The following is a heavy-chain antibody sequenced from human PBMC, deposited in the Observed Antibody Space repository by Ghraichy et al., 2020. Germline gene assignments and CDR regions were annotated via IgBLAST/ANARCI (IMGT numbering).Heavy chain of an antibody. V-gene: IGHV4-59*01. Sequence: SETLSLTCTVSGGSISSYYWSWIRQPPGKGLEWIGYIYYSGSTNYNPSLKSRVTISVDTSKNQFSLKLSSVTAADTAVYYCARVGWRYFDYFDYWGQGTLVTVSS. D-gene: IGHD3-9*01. J-gene: IGHJ4*02. CDR3: ARVGWRYFDYFDY. CDR2: IYYSGST. CDR1: GGSISSYY.